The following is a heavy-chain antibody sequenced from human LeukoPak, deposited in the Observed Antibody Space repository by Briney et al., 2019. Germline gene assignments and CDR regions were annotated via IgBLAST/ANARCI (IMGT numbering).Heavy chain of an antibody. J-gene: IGHJ4*02. V-gene: IGHV3-53*01. CDR1: GIAATGNY. Sequence: PGGSLRLSCAASGIAATGNYMSWVRQPPGKGLEWVSFISINTDTFYADSVRGRFTISRDSSKNTLFLQMNSLRDEDSAVYYCAIAQSWDELFDSWGQGTLVTVSS. CDR3: AIAQSWDELFDS. D-gene: IGHD1-1*01. CDR2: ISINTDT.